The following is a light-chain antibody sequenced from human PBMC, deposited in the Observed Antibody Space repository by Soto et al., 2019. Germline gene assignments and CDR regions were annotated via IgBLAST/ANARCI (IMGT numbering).Light chain of an antibody. J-gene: IGLJ1*01. Sequence: QAVVTQPPSVSGAPGQRVTISCTGSSSNIGAGYDVHWYQQLPGTAPKLLIYGNSNRPSGVPDRFSGSKSGTSASLAITGLLAEDEDDYYCQSYDSSLSGYVFGPGTKLTVL. CDR3: QSYDSSLSGYV. V-gene: IGLV1-40*01. CDR1: SSNIGAGYD. CDR2: GNS.